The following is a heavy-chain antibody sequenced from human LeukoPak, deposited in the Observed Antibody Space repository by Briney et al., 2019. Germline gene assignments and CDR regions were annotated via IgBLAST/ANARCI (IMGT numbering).Heavy chain of an antibody. CDR2: IYYSGST. J-gene: IGHJ4*02. D-gene: IGHD6-19*01. CDR1: GGSISSYY. CDR3: ANWNRAVAGGYFDY. Sequence: PSETLSLTCTVSGGSISSYYWSWIRQPPGKGLEWIGYIYYSGSTNYNPSLKSRVTISVDTSKNQFSLKLSSVTAADTAVYYCANWNRAVAGGYFDYWGQGTLVTVSS. V-gene: IGHV4-59*08.